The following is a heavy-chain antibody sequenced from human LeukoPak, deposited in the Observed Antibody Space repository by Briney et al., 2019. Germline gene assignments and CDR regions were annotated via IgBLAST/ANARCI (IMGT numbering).Heavy chain of an antibody. D-gene: IGHD3-10*01. J-gene: IGHJ5*02. CDR3: ANAGGNYYGSGSYTNNWFDP. CDR2: TSHCGSNK. CDR1: GFTFSSYG. V-gene: IGHV3-30*18. Sequence: GGSLSLSCVVSGFTFSSYGMLWVRQAPGKGLEWVAMTSHCGSNKYYPDSVKRRFIISRDNSKNTLYLQMNSLRAEDTAVYYCANAGGNYYGSGSYTNNWFDPWGQGTLVTVSS.